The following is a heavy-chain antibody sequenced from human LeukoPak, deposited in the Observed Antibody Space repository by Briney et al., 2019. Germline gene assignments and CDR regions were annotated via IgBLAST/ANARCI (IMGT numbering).Heavy chain of an antibody. Sequence: GGSLRLSCAASGFAFNTYAMSWVRQTPGTGLVWVSHISGSGDVTDYADSVKGRFTISRDNSKNTLYLQMNSRRAEDTAVYYCAKKGCTSNRCYVNSWGPGTLVTVSS. CDR1: GFAFNTYA. D-gene: IGHD2-2*01. CDR3: AKKGCTSNRCYVNS. CDR2: ISGSGDVT. V-gene: IGHV3-23*01. J-gene: IGHJ5*01.